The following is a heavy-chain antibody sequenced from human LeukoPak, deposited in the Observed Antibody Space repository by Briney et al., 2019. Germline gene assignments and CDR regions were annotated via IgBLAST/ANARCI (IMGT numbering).Heavy chain of an antibody. Sequence: ASVKVSCKASGYTFTGYYMHWVRQAPGQGLEWMGWINPNSGGTNYAQKFQGRVTMTRDTSISTAYMELSRLRSDDTAVFYCARGAYYYDSSGYYYYYTDVWGKGTTVTVSS. V-gene: IGHV1-2*02. CDR1: GYTFTGYY. CDR3: ARGAYYYDSSGYYYYYTDV. CDR2: INPNSGGT. J-gene: IGHJ6*03. D-gene: IGHD3-22*01.